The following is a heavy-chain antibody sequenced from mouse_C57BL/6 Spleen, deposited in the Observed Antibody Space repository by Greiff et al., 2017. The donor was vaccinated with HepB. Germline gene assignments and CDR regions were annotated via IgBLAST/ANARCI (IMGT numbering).Heavy chain of an antibody. Sequence: VKLVESGAELVRPGASVTLSCKASGYTFTDYEMHWVKQTPVHGLEWIGAIDPETGGTAYNQKFKGKAILTADKSSSTAYMELRSLTSEDSAVYYCTRSGYGFAYWGQGTLVTVSA. D-gene: IGHD3-2*02. CDR2: IDPETGGT. CDR3: TRSGYGFAY. V-gene: IGHV1-15*01. CDR1: GYTFTDYE. J-gene: IGHJ3*01.